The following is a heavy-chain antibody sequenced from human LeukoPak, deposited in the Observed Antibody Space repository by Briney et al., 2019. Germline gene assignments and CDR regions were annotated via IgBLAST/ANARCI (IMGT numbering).Heavy chain of an antibody. D-gene: IGHD3-16*01. Sequence: ASVKVSCKTSGYTFTDYYIHWVRQAPGQGLEWMGWINPNSGDTNYAQKFQGRVTMTRDTSIGTAYMELSRLRSDDTAVYYCAGGGDPYYFDYWGRGTLVTVSS. CDR3: AGGGDPYYFDY. CDR2: INPNSGDT. V-gene: IGHV1-2*02. J-gene: IGHJ4*02. CDR1: GYTFTDYY.